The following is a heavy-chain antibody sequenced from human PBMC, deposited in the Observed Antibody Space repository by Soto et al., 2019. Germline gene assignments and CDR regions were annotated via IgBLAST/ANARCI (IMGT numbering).Heavy chain of an antibody. V-gene: IGHV4-59*01. CDR1: GGSISSYY. Sequence: SETLSLTCTVSGGSISSYYWSWIRQPPRKGLEWIGYIYHSGSTNYNPSLKSRVTISVDTSKNQFSLKLSSVTAADTAVYYCARGEELPVSWYCSSPFYFDYWGQGTLVTVX. J-gene: IGHJ4*02. CDR3: ARGEELPVSWYCSSPFYFDY. D-gene: IGHD6-13*01. CDR2: IYHSGST.